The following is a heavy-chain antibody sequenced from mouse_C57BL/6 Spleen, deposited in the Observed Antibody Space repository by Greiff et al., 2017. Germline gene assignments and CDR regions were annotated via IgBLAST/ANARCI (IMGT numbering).Heavy chain of an antibody. CDR1: GFSLTSYG. D-gene: IGHD3-2*02. J-gene: IGHJ3*01. CDR2: IWSGGST. V-gene: IGHV2-2*01. CDR3: ASHSSGDLSWFAY. Sequence: QVQLKESGPGLVQPSQSLSITCTVSGFSLTSYGVHWVRQSPGKGLEWLGVIWSGGSTDYNAAFVSRQCISKDNSKSQVFLKMNSLQADDTAIYYCASHSSGDLSWFAYWGQGTLVTVSA.